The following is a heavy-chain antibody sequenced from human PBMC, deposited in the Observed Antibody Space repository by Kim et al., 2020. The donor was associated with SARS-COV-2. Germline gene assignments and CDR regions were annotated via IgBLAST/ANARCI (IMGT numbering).Heavy chain of an antibody. D-gene: IGHD3-3*01. CDR2: ISYDGSNK. CDR3: AKDKRRYDFWSGSDAFDI. Sequence: GGSLRLSCAASGFTFSSYGMHWVRQAPGKGLEWVAVISYDGSNKYYADSVKGRFTISRDNSKNTLYLQMNSLRAEDTAVYYCAKDKRRYDFWSGSDAFDIWGQGTMVTVSS. V-gene: IGHV3-30*18. J-gene: IGHJ3*02. CDR1: GFTFSSYG.